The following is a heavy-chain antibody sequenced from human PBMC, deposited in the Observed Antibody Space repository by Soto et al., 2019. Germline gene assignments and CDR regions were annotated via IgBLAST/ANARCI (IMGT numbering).Heavy chain of an antibody. J-gene: IGHJ6*02. CDR2: IDPSDSYT. CDR3: ASSYGTGDNYYYYGMDV. D-gene: IGHD5-18*01. V-gene: IGHV5-10-1*01. Sequence: GESLKISCKGSGYSFTSYWISWVRQMPGKGLEWMGRIDPSDSYTNYSPSFQGHVTISADKSISTAYLQWSSLKASDTAMYYCASSYGTGDNYYYYGMDVWGLGTTVTVSS. CDR1: GYSFTSYW.